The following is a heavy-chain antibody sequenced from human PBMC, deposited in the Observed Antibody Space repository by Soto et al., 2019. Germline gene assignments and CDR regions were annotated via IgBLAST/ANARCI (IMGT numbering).Heavy chain of an antibody. Sequence: GGSLRLSCAVSGFTFSSFAMSWVRQAPGKGLEWVSVISSSGGTTYYADSVKGRFTISRDNSKNTLYLQMNSLRAEDTAVYYCARDYSYVCDYWGQGSLVTVSS. J-gene: IGHJ4*02. CDR2: ISSSGGTT. CDR3: ARDYSYVCDY. CDR1: GFTFSSFA. D-gene: IGHD4-4*01. V-gene: IGHV3-23*01.